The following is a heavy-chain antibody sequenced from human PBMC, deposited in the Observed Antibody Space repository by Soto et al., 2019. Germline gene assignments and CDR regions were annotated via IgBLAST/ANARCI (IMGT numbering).Heavy chain of an antibody. CDR3: AKDSGAAAFDI. CDR1: GLTFRSYG. D-gene: IGHD3-10*01. CDR2: ISNDGSKK. V-gene: IGHV3-30*18. J-gene: IGHJ3*02. Sequence: GGSLRLSCAASGLTFRSYGIHWVRQAPGKGLEWVTVISNDGSKKYYADSVKGRFTISRDNSKNTLYLQMNSLRAEYTAVYYCAKDSGAAAFDIWGQGTMVTVSS.